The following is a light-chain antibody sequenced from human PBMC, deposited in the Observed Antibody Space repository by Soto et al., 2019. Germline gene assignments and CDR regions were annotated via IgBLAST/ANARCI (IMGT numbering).Light chain of an antibody. CDR1: SSDVGSYNL. CDR2: EGS. V-gene: IGLV2-23*01. Sequence: QSALTQPASVSGSPGQSITISCTGTSSDVGSYNLDSWYQQHPGKAPQLMIYEGSKRPSGVSNRFSGSKSGNTASLTISGLQAEDEADYYCCSHAGSSTSVFGGGTKVTVL. J-gene: IGLJ2*01. CDR3: CSHAGSSTSV.